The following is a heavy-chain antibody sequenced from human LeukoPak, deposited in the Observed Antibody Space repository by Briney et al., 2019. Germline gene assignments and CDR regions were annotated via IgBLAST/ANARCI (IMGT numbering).Heavy chain of an antibody. CDR3: AKDRDIDAFDI. J-gene: IGHJ3*02. CDR1: GGSLSSGNYY. Sequence: SETLSLTCTVSGGSLSSGNYYWSWIRQPAGKGLAWIGRIFTTGSTNYNPSLKSRVTISVDTSKNQFSLQLSSVTAADTAMYYCAKDRDIDAFDIWGQGTMVTVSS. D-gene: IGHD2-15*01. V-gene: IGHV4-61*02. CDR2: IFTTGST.